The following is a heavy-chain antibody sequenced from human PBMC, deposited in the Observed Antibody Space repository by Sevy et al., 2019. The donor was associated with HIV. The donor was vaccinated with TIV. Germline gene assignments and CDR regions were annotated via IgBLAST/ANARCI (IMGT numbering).Heavy chain of an antibody. Sequence: GGSLRLSCAASGFTFSSYSMNWVRQAPGKGLEWVSYISSSSSTIYYADSVKGRFTISRDNAKNSLYLQMNSLRDEDTGVYYCARDLVPGYLGYYYYGMDVWGQGTTVTVSS. J-gene: IGHJ6*02. V-gene: IGHV3-48*02. CDR3: ARDLVPGYLGYYYYGMDV. D-gene: IGHD6-13*01. CDR2: ISSSSSTI. CDR1: GFTFSSYS.